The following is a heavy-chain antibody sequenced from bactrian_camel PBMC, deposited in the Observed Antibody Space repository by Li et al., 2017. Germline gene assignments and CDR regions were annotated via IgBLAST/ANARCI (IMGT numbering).Heavy chain of an antibody. CDR2: IDSDGST. J-gene: IGHJ4*01. D-gene: IGHD3*01. CDR3: VADENYCYLQYEYNI. CDR1: TYPSHC. Sequence: VQLVESGGGSVQTGGSLTLSCTYTYPSHCMAWFRQAPGKEREAVAAIDSDGSTKYADSVKGRFTISQDNDKNAGYLQMNSLKPEDTAMYYCVADENYCYLQYEYNIRGQGTQVTVS. V-gene: IGHV3S10*01.